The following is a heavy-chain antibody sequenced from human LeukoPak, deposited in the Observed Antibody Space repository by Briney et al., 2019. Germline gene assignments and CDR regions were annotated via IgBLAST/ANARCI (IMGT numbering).Heavy chain of an antibody. CDR2: IKQDGSEK. J-gene: IGHJ6*03. V-gene: IGHV3-7*01. D-gene: IGHD3-9*01. CDR1: GFTFSSYW. CDR3: ARERKRWINYDILTGYYTPPSDYYYYMDV. Sequence: GGSLRLSCAASGFTFSSYWMSWVRQAPGKGLEWVANIKQDGSEKYYVDSVKGRFTISRDNAKNSLYLQMNSLRAEDTAVYYCARERKRWINYDILTGYYTPPSDYYYYMDVWGKGTTVTVSS.